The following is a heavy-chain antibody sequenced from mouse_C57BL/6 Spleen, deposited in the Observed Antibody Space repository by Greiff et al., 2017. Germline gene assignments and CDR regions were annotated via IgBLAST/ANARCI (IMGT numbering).Heavy chain of an antibody. CDR1: GFTFSSYA. CDR2: ISDGGSYT. CDR3: AREEPYAMDY. J-gene: IGHJ4*01. V-gene: IGHV5-4*01. Sequence: EVMLVESGGGLVKPGGSLKLSCAASGFTFSSYAMSWVRQTPEKRLEWVATISDGGSYTYYPDNVKGRFTISRDNAKNNLYLQMGHLQSEDTAMYYCAREEPYAMDYWGQGTSVTVSS.